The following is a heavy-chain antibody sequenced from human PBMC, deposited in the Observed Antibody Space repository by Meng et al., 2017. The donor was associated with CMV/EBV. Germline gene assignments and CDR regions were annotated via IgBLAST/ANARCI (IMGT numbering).Heavy chain of an antibody. D-gene: IGHD3-16*01. CDR3: ATPVGAYYFDY. CDR2: IYYSGST. V-gene: IGHV4-39*07. CDR1: GGSISSSSYY. Sequence: SETLSLTCTVPGGSISSSSYYWGWIRQPPGKGLEWIGSIYYSGSTYYNPSLKSRVTISVDTSKNQFSLKLRYVTAADTAVYYCATPVGAYYFDYWGQGTLVTVSS. J-gene: IGHJ4*02.